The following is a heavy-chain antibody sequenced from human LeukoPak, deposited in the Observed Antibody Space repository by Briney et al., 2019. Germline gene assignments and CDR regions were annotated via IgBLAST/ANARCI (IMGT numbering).Heavy chain of an antibody. Sequence: GGSLRLSCAASGFTFSSYAMSWVRQAPGKGLEWVSAISGSGGSTYYADSVKGRFTISRDNSKSTLYLQMNSLRAEDTAVYYCARDGYDILTGYYGLDPWGQGTLVTVSS. J-gene: IGHJ5*02. V-gene: IGHV3-23*01. CDR1: GFTFSSYA. CDR3: ARDGYDILTGYYGLDP. D-gene: IGHD3-9*01. CDR2: ISGSGGST.